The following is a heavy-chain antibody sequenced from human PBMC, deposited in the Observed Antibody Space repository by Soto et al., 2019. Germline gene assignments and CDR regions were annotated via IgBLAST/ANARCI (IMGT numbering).Heavy chain of an antibody. J-gene: IGHJ4*02. Sequence: PSETLPLPCTVSRGSLSSGDYYWSWIRQPPGKDLQWMRYIYYSGSTYYNPSLKRRVTISVDTSKNQFYLKLSSVTAADTAVYDCAWGYSTTTFEYWGQGTLVTVSS. V-gene: IGHV4-30-4*01. CDR3: AWGYSTTTFEY. D-gene: IGHD6-13*01. CDR1: RGSLSSGDYY. CDR2: IYYSGST.